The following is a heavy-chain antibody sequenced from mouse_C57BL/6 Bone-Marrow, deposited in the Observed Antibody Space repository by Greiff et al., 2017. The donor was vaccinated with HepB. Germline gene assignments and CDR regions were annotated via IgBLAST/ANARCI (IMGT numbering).Heavy chain of an antibody. CDR3: ARGGDYYGSSYGGYFDV. CDR1: GFTFSDYY. Sequence: EVQVVESEGGLVQPGSSMKLSCTASGFTFSDYYMAWVRQVPEKGLEWVANINYDGSSTYYLDSLKSRFIISRDNAKNILYLQMSSLKSEDTATYYCARGGDYYGSSYGGYFDVWGTGTTVTVSS. D-gene: IGHD1-1*01. V-gene: IGHV5-16*01. J-gene: IGHJ1*03. CDR2: INYDGSST.